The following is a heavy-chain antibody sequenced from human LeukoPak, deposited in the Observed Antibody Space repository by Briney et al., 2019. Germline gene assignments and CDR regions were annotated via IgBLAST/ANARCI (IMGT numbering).Heavy chain of an antibody. D-gene: IGHD5-12*01. J-gene: IGHJ4*02. V-gene: IGHV3-48*01. CDR1: GFTFSSYS. CDR3: ARDRGDIVATIDFDY. CDR2: ISSSSSTI. Sequence: GGALRLSCAASGFTFSSYSMNWVRQAPGKGMEWVSYISSSSSTIYYADPVKRRFTIPRDNAKTSLYLPMNSLRAEDTAVYYCARDRGDIVATIDFDYSGQGTLVTVSS.